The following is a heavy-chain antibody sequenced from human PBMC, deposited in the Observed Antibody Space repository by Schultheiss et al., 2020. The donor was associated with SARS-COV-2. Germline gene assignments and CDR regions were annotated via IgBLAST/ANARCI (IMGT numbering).Heavy chain of an antibody. CDR3: AKAASMIVVVLSAFDI. D-gene: IGHD3-22*01. V-gene: IGHV3-23*01. Sequence: GGALRLSCAASGFTFSSYAMSWVRQAPGNGMEWVSAISGSGGSTYYADSVKGRFTISRDNSKNTLYLQMNSLGGEDTAVYYCAKAASMIVVVLSAFDIWGQGTIVTVSS. CDR1: GFTFSSYA. CDR2: ISGSGGST. J-gene: IGHJ3*02.